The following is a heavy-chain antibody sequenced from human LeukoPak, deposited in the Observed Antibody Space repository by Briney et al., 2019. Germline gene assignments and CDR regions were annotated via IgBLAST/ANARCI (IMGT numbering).Heavy chain of an antibody. D-gene: IGHD3-22*01. CDR2: INHSGST. Sequence: SETLSLTCAVYGGSFSGYYWSWIRQPPGKGLEWIGEINHSGSTNYNPSLKSRVTISVDTSKNQFSLKLSSVTAADTAVYYCARGQAYYYDSSGYRYYYYYGMDVWGQGATVTVSS. J-gene: IGHJ6*02. CDR3: ARGQAYYYDSSGYRYYYYYGMDV. CDR1: GGSFSGYY. V-gene: IGHV4-34*01.